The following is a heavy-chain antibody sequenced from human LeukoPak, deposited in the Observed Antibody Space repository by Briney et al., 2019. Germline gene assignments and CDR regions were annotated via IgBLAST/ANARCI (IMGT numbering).Heavy chain of an antibody. CDR3: ARLEGSDWFDP. J-gene: IGHJ5*02. D-gene: IGHD3-3*01. CDR2: IYPRDSDI. Sequence: GESLKISCQGSGYTFTDYYIAWVRQMPGKGLECMGIIYPRDSDIRYNPSFQGEVTISADKSISTAYLQWSSLKASDTAMYYCARLEGSDWFDPWGQGTLVTVSS. V-gene: IGHV5-51*01. CDR1: GYTFTDYY.